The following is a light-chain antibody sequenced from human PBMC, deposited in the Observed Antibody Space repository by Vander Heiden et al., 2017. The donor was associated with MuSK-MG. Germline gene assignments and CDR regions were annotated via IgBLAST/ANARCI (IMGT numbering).Light chain of an antibody. V-gene: IGKV3-11*01. CDR2: DAS. Sequence: ELREGQETRSWWPGERATLSCRASQSVSSYLAWYQQKPGQAPRLLISDASNRATGIPPRFSGCRSGTAYTLSTSLLVLEDFAVYYCQLRSSWPLTSGQGTRLDIK. CDR3: QLRSSWPLT. CDR1: QSVSSY. J-gene: IGKJ5*01.